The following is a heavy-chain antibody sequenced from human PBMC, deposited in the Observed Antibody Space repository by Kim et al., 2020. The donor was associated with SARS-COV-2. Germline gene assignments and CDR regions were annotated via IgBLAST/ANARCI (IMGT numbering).Heavy chain of an antibody. D-gene: IGHD3-10*01. CDR3: TRISGSGSYYWDYYYYYGMDV. CDR1: GFTFSGSA. V-gene: IGHV3-73*01. Sequence: GGSLRLSCAASGFTFSGSAMHWVRQASGKGLEWVGRIRSKANSYATAYAASVKGRFTISRDDSKNTAYLQMNSLKTEDTAVYYCTRISGSGSYYWDYYYYYGMDVWGQGTTVNVSS. J-gene: IGHJ6*02. CDR2: IRSKANSYAT.